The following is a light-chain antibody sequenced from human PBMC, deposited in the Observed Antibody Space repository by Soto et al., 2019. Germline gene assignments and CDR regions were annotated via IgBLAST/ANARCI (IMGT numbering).Light chain of an antibody. V-gene: IGLV2-8*01. CDR3: NSYASSDSWV. CDR1: SSDIGAYNY. CDR2: EVT. J-gene: IGLJ3*02. Sequence: QSALTQPPSASGSPGQSVTISCTGTSSDIGAYNYVSWYQQHPGRAPKLIIYEVTKRPSGVPYRFSGSKSGDTASLTVSDLQAEDEADYYCNSYASSDSWVFGGGTKLTVL.